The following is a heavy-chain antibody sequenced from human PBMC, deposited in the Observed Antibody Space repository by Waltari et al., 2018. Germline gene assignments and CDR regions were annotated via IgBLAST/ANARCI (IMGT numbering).Heavy chain of an antibody. CDR3: ARTYYDFWSGYPNWFDP. Sequence: QLQLQESGPGLVKPSETLSLTCTVSGGSISSSSYYWGWIRQPPGKGLEWIGSIYDSGRTYYNPSLKSRVTISVDTSKNQFSLKLSSVTAADTAVYYCARTYYDFWSGYPNWFDPWGQGTLVTVSS. D-gene: IGHD3-3*01. J-gene: IGHJ5*02. CDR2: IYDSGRT. CDR1: GGSISSSSYY. V-gene: IGHV4-39*07.